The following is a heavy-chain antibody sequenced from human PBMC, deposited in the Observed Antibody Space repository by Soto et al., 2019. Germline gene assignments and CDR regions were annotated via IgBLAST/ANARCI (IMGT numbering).Heavy chain of an antibody. Sequence: SETLSLTCTVSGGSTSTYYWSWIRQPPGKGLEWIGYIYYNGITTYNPSLKSRVTISVDTSKYQFSLKLNSVTAADTAVHYCASGDPTFDYWGQGTLVTVSS. CDR1: GGSTSTYY. CDR2: IYYNGIT. D-gene: IGHD2-21*02. CDR3: ASGDPTFDY. J-gene: IGHJ4*02. V-gene: IGHV4-59*08.